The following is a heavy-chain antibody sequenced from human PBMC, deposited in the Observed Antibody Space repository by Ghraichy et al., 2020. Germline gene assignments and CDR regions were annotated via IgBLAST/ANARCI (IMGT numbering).Heavy chain of an antibody. V-gene: IGHV3-23*01. D-gene: IGHD6-19*01. Sequence: GGSLRLSCAASGFTFSNYAINWVRQAPGKGLEWVSTITWNSASTRYADSVKGRSTISRDNYKNAVYLQVTSLREDDTAVYFCAKTGDSGWFYDYWGRGTLVTVSS. CDR2: ITWNSAST. CDR1: GFTFSNYA. J-gene: IGHJ4*02. CDR3: AKTGDSGWFYDY.